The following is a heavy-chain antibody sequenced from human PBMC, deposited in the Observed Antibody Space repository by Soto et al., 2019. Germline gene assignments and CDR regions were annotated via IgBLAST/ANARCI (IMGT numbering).Heavy chain of an antibody. CDR3: ARGYCSVGICYLTDGAFDL. V-gene: IGHV1-8*01. CDR1: GYTFTSYD. J-gene: IGHJ3*01. CDR2: MNRNSCNT. D-gene: IGHD2-15*01. Sequence: QVQLVQSGAEVKKPGASVKVSCKASGYTFTSYDINWVRQATGQGLEWMGWMNRNSCNTGYAQKFQGIVTMTRDTSISTDYMELSSLRSEDTSVYYCARGYCSVGICYLTDGAFDLLGQGTMVTVSS.